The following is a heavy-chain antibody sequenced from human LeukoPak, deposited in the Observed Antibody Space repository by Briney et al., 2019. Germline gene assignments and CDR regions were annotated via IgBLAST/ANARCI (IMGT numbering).Heavy chain of an antibody. J-gene: IGHJ6*02. V-gene: IGHV4-59*01. D-gene: IGHD2-8*01. CDR3: ARDEMGDV. Sequence: SETLCLTCTVSGGSISGYYWSWIRQPPGKGLEWIGYTYYSGSTYYNPSLKSRVTISVGTSKNQFSLKLNSVTAADTAVYYCARDEMGDVWGQGTTVTVSS. CDR1: GGSISGYY. CDR2: TYYSGST.